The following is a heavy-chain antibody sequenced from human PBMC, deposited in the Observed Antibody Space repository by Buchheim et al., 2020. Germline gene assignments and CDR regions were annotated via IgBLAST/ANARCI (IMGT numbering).Heavy chain of an antibody. CDR3: AKDWKGGYGAYYFDF. V-gene: IGHV3-23*01. Sequence: EVQLLESGGDLVQPGGSLRLSCAASGFTFSSYAMSWVRQAPGKGLEWVSGISGSGGSTKCADSVKGRFTISRDNSNNPLYLQMNSLRVEDTAVYYCAKDWKGGYGAYYFDFWGQGTL. J-gene: IGHJ4*02. CDR2: ISGSGGST. CDR1: GFTFSSYA. D-gene: IGHD4-17*01.